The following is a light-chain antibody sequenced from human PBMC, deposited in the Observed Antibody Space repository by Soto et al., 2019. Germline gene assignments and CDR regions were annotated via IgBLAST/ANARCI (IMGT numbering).Light chain of an antibody. CDR1: QIVDSNY. CDR3: QQYGSSPLT. Sequence: EIVLTQSPGTLSLSPGEGATLSCRASQIVDSNYLAWYQQKPGQAPRLLFYGAASRAAAVPDRFSGSGSGTDFTLTISSLEPEDFAVYHCQQYGSSPLTFGQGTKLEIK. V-gene: IGKV3-20*01. CDR2: GAA. J-gene: IGKJ2*01.